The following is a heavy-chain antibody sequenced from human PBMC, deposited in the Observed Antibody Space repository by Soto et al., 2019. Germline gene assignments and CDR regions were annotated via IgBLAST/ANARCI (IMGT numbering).Heavy chain of an antibody. CDR2: ISGSGRST. D-gene: IGHD1-26*01. CDR1: VVTFRSAG. V-gene: IGHV3-23*01. J-gene: IGHJ3*02. CDR3: AKDSEWEPQSAFDI. Sequence: GAVSLSGEVCVVTFRSAGLCRVGQARGKGLEWGSAISGSGRSTDYADTVKGQVTISRDNSKNTLYRQMNSLRAEDTAVYYVAKDSEWEPQSAFDIWGQGA.